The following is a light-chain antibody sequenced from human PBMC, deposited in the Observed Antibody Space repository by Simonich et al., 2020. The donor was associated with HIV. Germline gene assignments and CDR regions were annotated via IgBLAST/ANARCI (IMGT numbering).Light chain of an antibody. J-gene: IGKJ2*01. CDR2: WAS. V-gene: IGKV4-1*01. CDR1: QTVLFRSNNKNY. Sequence: DIVMTQSPDSLAVSLGERAAINCKSSQTVLFRSNNKNYLAWYQQKPGQPPKLLIYWASTRESGVPDRFSGSGSGTDFTLTISSLQAEDVAVYYCQQYYSTPYTFGQGTKLVIK. CDR3: QQYYSTPYT.